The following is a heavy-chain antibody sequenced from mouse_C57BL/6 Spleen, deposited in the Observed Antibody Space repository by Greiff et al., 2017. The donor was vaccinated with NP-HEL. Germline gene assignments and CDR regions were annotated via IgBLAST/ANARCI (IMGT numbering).Heavy chain of an antibody. CDR2: IHPNSGST. J-gene: IGHJ2*01. CDR3: ARSKLTGTGGYYFDY. D-gene: IGHD4-1*01. Sequence: VQLQQPGAELVKPGASVKLSCKASGYTFTSYWMHWVKQRPGQGLEWIGMIHPNSGSTNYNEKFKSKATLTVDKSSSTAYMQLSSLTSEDSAVYYCARSKLTGTGGYYFDYWGQGTTLTVSS. CDR1: GYTFTSYW. V-gene: IGHV1-64*01.